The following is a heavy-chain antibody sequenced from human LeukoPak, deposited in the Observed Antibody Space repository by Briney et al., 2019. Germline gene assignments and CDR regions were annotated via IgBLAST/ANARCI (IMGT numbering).Heavy chain of an antibody. J-gene: IGHJ5*02. CDR3: AREKGIAVAGTLSDWFDP. D-gene: IGHD6-19*01. V-gene: IGHV4-4*07. CDR1: GGSISSYY. Sequence: PSETLSLTCTVSGGSISSYYWSWIRQPAGKGLEWIGRIYTSVSTNYNTSLKSRVTMSVDTSKNEFSLKLSSVTAAETGVYYCAREKGIAVAGTLSDWFDPWGQGTLVTVSS. CDR2: IYTSVST.